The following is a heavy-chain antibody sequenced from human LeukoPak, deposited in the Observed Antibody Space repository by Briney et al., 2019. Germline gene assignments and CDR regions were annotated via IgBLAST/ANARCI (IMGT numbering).Heavy chain of an antibody. D-gene: IGHD2-2*01. CDR2: ISSGGGST. CDR3: AKGSVTAAIMGPFDY. J-gene: IGHJ4*02. CDR1: GFSFSSYA. V-gene: IGHV3-23*01. Sequence: PGRSLRLSCAASGFSFSSYAMSWVRQAPRKWLEWVSSISSGGGSTYYADSVKGRFTISRDNTKNTLYLQMNSLRAQDTAVYYCAKGSVTAAIMGPFDYWGQGTLVTVSS.